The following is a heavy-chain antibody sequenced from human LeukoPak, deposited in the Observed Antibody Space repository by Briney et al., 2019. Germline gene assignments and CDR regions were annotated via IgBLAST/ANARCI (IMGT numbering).Heavy chain of an antibody. CDR2: ISSSSSYI. V-gene: IGHV3-21*01. D-gene: IGHD2-21*01. J-gene: IGHJ4*02. CDR3: ARDPPNCGGDCFFDY. CDR1: GFTFSSYS. Sequence: PGGSLRLSCAASGFTFSSYSMNWVRRAPGKGLEWVSSISSSSSYIYYADSVKGRFTISRDNAKNSLYLQMNSLRDEDTAVYYCARDPPNCGGDCFFDYWGQGTLVTVSS.